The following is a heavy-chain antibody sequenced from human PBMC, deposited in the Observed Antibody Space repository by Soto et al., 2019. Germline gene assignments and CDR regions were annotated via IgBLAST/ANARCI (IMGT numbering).Heavy chain of an antibody. V-gene: IGHV1-8*01. D-gene: IGHD6-13*01. J-gene: IGHJ6*02. CDR2: MNPNSGNT. CDR3: ASWYSSSWRGYYYYGMDV. Sequence: QVQLVQSGAEVKKPGASVKVSCKASGYTFTSYDINWVRQATGQGLEWMGWMNPNSGNTGYAQKFQGRVTMTRNTSISTGYMELSSLGSEDTAVYYCASWYSSSWRGYYYYGMDVWGQGTTVTVSS. CDR1: GYTFTSYD.